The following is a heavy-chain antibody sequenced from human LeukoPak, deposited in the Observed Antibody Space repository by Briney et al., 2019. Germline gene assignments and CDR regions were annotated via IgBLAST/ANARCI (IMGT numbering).Heavy chain of an antibody. CDR1: GFTFSTYW. Sequence: GGSLRLSCAASGFTFSTYWMNWVRQAPGKRLEWVANINQDGSAKYYVDSVKGRFTISRDNAKNSLYLHMNSLRAEYTAVYYCATSGSYYDSWGQGTLVTVSS. CDR2: INQDGSAK. D-gene: IGHD1-26*01. J-gene: IGHJ4*02. CDR3: ATSGSYYDS. V-gene: IGHV3-7*02.